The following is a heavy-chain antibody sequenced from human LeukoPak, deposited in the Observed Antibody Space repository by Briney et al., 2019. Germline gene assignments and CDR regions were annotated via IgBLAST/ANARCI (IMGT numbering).Heavy chain of an antibody. CDR2: IYYSGST. D-gene: IGHD2-2*01. J-gene: IGHJ6*02. V-gene: IGHV4-59*01. CDR1: GGSISSYY. Sequence: PSETLSLTCTVSGGSISSYYWSWIRQPPGKGLEWIGYIYYSGSTNYNPSLKSRVTISVDTSKNQFSLKLSSVTAADTAAYYCARVGKHCSSTSCYYYYYGMDVWGQGTTVTVSS. CDR3: ARVGKHCSSTSCYYYYYGMDV.